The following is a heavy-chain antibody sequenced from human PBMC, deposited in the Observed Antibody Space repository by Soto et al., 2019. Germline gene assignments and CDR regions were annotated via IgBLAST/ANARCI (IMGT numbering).Heavy chain of an antibody. V-gene: IGHV1-69*13. J-gene: IGHJ4*02. CDR1: GGTFSSYT. CDR2: IIPIFGTA. D-gene: IGHD6-13*01. CDR3: ARDHEDSSSN. Sequence: ASVKVSCKASGGTFSSYTISWVRQAPGQGLEWMGRIIPIFGTANYAQKFQGRVTITADESTSTAYMELSSLRSEDTAVYYCARDHEDSSSNWGQGTLVTVSS.